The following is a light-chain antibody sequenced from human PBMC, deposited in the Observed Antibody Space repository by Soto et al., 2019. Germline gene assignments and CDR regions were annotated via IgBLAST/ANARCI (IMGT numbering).Light chain of an antibody. V-gene: IGKV3-20*01. CDR2: GTS. Sequence: EIVLTQSPATLSLSPGERATLSCRASQSVNSGYLAWFQQKRGRAPRLLIYGTSGRATGIPDRFSGNGSRTDCTLTNSRLEPEDFGVYYCQQYGDSVFTFGPGTKVEIK. CDR3: QQYGDSVFT. J-gene: IGKJ3*01. CDR1: QSVNSGY.